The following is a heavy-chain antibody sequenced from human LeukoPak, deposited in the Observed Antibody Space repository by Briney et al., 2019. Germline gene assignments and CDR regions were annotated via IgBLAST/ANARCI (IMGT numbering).Heavy chain of an antibody. V-gene: IGHV3-7*04. CDR1: GFTFSSFW. D-gene: IGHD2-2*01. J-gene: IGHJ4*02. CDR2: IKADGSEE. CDR3: ARGQYQLL. Sequence: GGSLRLSCAASGFTFSSFWMTWVRQTPGKGLEWVANIKADGSEEYYLDSVRGRFTISKDNPKNSVYLQMDSLKAEDTAVYYCARGQYQLLWGKGALIIVSS.